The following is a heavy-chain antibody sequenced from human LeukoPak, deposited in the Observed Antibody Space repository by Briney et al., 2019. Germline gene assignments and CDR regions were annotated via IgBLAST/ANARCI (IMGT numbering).Heavy chain of an antibody. V-gene: IGHV1-8*01. J-gene: IGHJ4*02. Sequence: ASVKVSCKASGYTFTSYDINWARQATGQGLEWMGWMNPNSGNTGYAQKFQGRVTMTRNTSISTAYMELSSLRSEDTAVYYCARRLQGGYYDSSGYLAPWGQGTLVTVSS. CDR2: MNPNSGNT. D-gene: IGHD3-22*01. CDR1: GYTFTSYD. CDR3: ARRLQGGYYDSSGYLAP.